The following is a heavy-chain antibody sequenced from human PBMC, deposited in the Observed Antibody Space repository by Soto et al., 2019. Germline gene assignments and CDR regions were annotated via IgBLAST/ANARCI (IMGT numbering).Heavy chain of an antibody. D-gene: IGHD3-10*01. V-gene: IGHV3-30*18. CDR2: ISYDGNNK. Sequence: QVQLVESGGGVVQPGRSLRLSCAASGFTFSNYGMHWVRQAPGKGLEWVAVISYDGNNKYYADSVKGRFTISRDSSKNTLYLQMNSLRAEDTAVYYCAKTYGSGSFSSSYYYYMDVWGKGTTVTVSS. CDR1: GFTFSNYG. CDR3: AKTYGSGSFSSSYYYYMDV. J-gene: IGHJ6*03.